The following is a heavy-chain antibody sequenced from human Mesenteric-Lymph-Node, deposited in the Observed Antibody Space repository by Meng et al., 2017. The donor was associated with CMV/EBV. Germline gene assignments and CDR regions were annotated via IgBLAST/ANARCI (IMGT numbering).Heavy chain of an antibody. Sequence: GGSLRLSCAASGFTFSSYSMNWVRQAPGKGLEWVSVIYSGGSTYYADSVKGRFTISRDNSKNTLYLQMNSLRAEDTAVYYCASSIAAAGSPFDYWGQGTLVTVSS. CDR1: GFTFSSYS. CDR3: ASSIAAAGSPFDY. V-gene: IGHV3-53*01. J-gene: IGHJ4*02. D-gene: IGHD6-13*01. CDR2: IYSGGST.